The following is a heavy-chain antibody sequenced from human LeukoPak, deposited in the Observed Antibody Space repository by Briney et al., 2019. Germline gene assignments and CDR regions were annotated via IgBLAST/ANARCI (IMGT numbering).Heavy chain of an antibody. D-gene: IGHD3-9*01. CDR3: ARYYDILTSYYD. Sequence: ASVKVSCKASGYTFTGYYMHWVRQAPGQGLEWMGWINPNSGGTNYAQKFQGGVTLTTDTSISTAYMELSSLRSDDTAVYYCARYYDILTSYYDWGQGTLVTVSS. J-gene: IGHJ4*02. CDR2: INPNSGGT. CDR1: GYTFTGYY. V-gene: IGHV1-2*02.